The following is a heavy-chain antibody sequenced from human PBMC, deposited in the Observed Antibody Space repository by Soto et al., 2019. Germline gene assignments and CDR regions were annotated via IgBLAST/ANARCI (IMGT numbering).Heavy chain of an antibody. CDR1: VGSISSGGYY. CDR3: ARGESQVPAATARTVSFDP. Sequence: PSETLSLTCTVSVGSISSGGYYWSWIRQHPGKGLEWIGYIYYSGSTYYNPSLKSRVTISVDTSKNQFSLKLSSVTAADTAVYYCARGESQVPAATARTVSFDPWGQGTLVTVSS. CDR2: IYYSGST. J-gene: IGHJ5*02. V-gene: IGHV4-31*03. D-gene: IGHD2-2*01.